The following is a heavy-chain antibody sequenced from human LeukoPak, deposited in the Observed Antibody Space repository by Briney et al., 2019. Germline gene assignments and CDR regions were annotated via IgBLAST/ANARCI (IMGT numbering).Heavy chain of an antibody. J-gene: IGHJ6*03. D-gene: IGHD6-6*01. CDR1: GYTFTGYY. CDR3: AKDTGQLGARYYMDV. Sequence: ASVKVSCKASGYTFTGYYMHWVRQAPGQGLEWMGWINPNSGGTNYAQKFQGRVTMTRDTSISTAYMELSRLRSDDTAVYYCAKDTGQLGARYYMDVWGKARTVTVSS. V-gene: IGHV1-2*02. CDR2: INPNSGGT.